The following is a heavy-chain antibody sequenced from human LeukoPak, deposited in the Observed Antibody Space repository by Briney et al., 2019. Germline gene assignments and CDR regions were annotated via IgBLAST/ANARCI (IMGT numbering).Heavy chain of an antibody. V-gene: IGHV4-34*01. Sequence: SETLSLTCAVYGGSFSGYYWSWVRQPPGKGLEWIGEINHSGSTNYNPSLKSRVTISVDTSKNQFSLKLSSVTAADTAVYYWARGIIGMVRGVIVVSGFDPWGQGTLVTVSS. CDR2: INHSGST. CDR3: ARGIIGMVRGVIVVSGFDP. J-gene: IGHJ5*02. CDR1: GGSFSGYY. D-gene: IGHD3-10*01.